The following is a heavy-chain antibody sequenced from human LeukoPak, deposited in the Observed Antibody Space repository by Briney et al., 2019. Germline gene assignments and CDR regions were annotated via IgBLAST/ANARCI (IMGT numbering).Heavy chain of an antibody. CDR2: ISGSGGST. CDR3: AKAYYDILTESDY. J-gene: IGHJ4*02. CDR1: GFTFSSYA. D-gene: IGHD3-9*01. Sequence: GGSLSLSCAASGFTFSSYAMSWVRQAPGKGLEWVSAISGSGGSTYYADSVKGRFTISRDNSKNTLYLQMNSLRAEDTAVYYCAKAYYDILTESDYWGQGTLVTVSS. V-gene: IGHV3-23*01.